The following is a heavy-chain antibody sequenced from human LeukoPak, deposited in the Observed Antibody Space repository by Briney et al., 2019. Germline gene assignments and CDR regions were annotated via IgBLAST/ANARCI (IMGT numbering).Heavy chain of an antibody. CDR2: ISAGGMNK. D-gene: IGHD3-3*01. V-gene: IGHV3-23*01. CDR1: GFTFSSYG. Sequence: PGGSLRLSCTASGFTFSSYGMHWVRQAPGKGLEWVSGISAGGMNKYYADSVKGRFTITRDNSKNTLYLQVSSLRAEDTAVYFCAKDFYYDFYSGYDHWGQGTLVTVSS. CDR3: AKDFYYDFYSGYDH. J-gene: IGHJ4*02.